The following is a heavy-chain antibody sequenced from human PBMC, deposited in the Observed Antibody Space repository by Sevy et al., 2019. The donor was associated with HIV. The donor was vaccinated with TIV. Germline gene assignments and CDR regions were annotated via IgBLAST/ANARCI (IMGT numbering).Heavy chain of an antibody. CDR2: IYYSGST. CDR1: GGSISSSSYY. Sequence: SETLSLTCTVSGGSISSSSYYWGWIRQPPGKGLEWIGSIYYSGSTYYNPSLKSRVTISVDTSKNQFSLKLSSVTAADTAVYYCARHGSSSSSRAFDIWGQWTMVTVSS. V-gene: IGHV4-39*01. J-gene: IGHJ3*02. CDR3: ARHGSSSSSRAFDI. D-gene: IGHD6-6*01.